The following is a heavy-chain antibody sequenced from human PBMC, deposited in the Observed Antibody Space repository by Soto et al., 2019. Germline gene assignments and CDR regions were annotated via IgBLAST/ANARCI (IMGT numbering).Heavy chain of an antibody. CDR2: INHSGST. V-gene: IGHV4-34*01. J-gene: IGHJ6*02. D-gene: IGHD3-10*01. Sequence: SETLSLTCAVYGGSFSGYYWSWIRQPPGKGLEWIGEINHSGSTNYNPSLQSRVTISVDTSKNQFSLKLSSVTAADTPVYYCARGGFYYYGSGSYSPRDYGMDVWGQGTTVTVSS. CDR3: ARGGFYYYGSGSYSPRDYGMDV. CDR1: GGSFSGYY.